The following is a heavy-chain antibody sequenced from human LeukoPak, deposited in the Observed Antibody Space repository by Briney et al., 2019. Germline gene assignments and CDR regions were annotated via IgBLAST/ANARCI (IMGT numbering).Heavy chain of an antibody. CDR1: GGSISSSNW. CDR2: IYHSGST. D-gene: IGHD1-26*01. Sequence: SETLSLTCAVSGGSISSSNWWSWIRQPPGKGLEWIGEIYHSGSTNYNPSLKSRVTMSVDTSKNQFSLKLSSVTAADTAVYYCARDGWELTFDPWGQGTLVTVSS. J-gene: IGHJ5*02. V-gene: IGHV4-4*02. CDR3: ARDGWELTFDP.